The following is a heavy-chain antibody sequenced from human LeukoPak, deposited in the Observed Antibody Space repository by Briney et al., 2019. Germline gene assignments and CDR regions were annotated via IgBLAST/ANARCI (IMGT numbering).Heavy chain of an antibody. V-gene: IGHV1-69*13. CDR1: GGTFTSYA. CDR2: IIPIFGTA. Sequence: ASVKVSCKASGGTFTSYAISWVRQAPGQGLEWMGGIIPIFGTANYAQKFQGRVTITADESTSTAYMELRRLRSEDTAVYYCARVVIIGGLWVDYWGQGTLVTVSS. D-gene: IGHD3-3*01. J-gene: IGHJ4*02. CDR3: ARVVIIGGLWVDY.